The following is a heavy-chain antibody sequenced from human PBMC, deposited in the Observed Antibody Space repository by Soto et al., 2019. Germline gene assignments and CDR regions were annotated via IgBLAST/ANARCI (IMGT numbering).Heavy chain of an antibody. Sequence: GGSLRLSCAASGFNFSNAWMNWVRQAPGKGLEWVGRIKSNIDGGTTDYAAPVKGRFTISRDDSKNTLYLQMNSLKTEDTAVYYCARQYCGGDCPMPWPSWGQGTLVTVSS. CDR3: ARQYCGGDCPMPWPS. J-gene: IGHJ5*02. V-gene: IGHV3-15*01. CDR1: GFNFSNAW. D-gene: IGHD2-21*02. CDR2: IKSNIDGGTT.